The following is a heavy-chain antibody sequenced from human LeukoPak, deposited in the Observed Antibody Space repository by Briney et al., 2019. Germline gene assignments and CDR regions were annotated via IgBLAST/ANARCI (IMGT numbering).Heavy chain of an antibody. D-gene: IGHD6-13*01. J-gene: IGHJ6*01. Sequence: GGSPMLSCAASGFTVSDYHMTWIRQAPGRGLEWISYINGSSSDTKYADSVKGRFTISRDISKNTLYLQMSSLRAEDTAVYYCASRSSSSCYYYHDMVVSLLGTAVTVSS. V-gene: IGHV3-11*03. CDR2: INGSSSDT. CDR3: ASRSSSSCYYYHDMVV. CDR1: GFTVSDYH.